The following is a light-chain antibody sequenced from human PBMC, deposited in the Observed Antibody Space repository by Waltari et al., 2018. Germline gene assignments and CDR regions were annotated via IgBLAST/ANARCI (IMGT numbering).Light chain of an antibody. CDR3: QQYNSYSPWT. J-gene: IGKJ1*01. CDR1: QSVLHRSNNKNY. CDR2: WSS. Sequence: DIVMTQSPDSLAVSLGERATISCKSSQSVLHRSNNKNYLAWHQQKPGQPPKLLIYWSSTRESGVPDRFSGSGSGTDFTLTINSLQPDDFATYYCQQYNSYSPWTFGQGTKVEIK. V-gene: IGKV4-1*01.